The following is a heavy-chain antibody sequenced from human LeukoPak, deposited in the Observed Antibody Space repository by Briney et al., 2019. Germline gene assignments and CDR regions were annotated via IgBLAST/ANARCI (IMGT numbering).Heavy chain of an antibody. CDR1: GFTFSSYA. V-gene: IGHV3-30-3*01. Sequence: GRSLRLSCAASGFTFSSYAMHWVRQAPGKGLEWVAVISYDGSNKYYADSVKGRFTISRDNSKNTLYLQMNSLRAEDTAVYYCARELGRRLQHDAFDIWGQGTMVSVSS. CDR3: ARELGRRLQHDAFDI. J-gene: IGHJ3*02. CDR2: ISYDGSNK. D-gene: IGHD1-1*01.